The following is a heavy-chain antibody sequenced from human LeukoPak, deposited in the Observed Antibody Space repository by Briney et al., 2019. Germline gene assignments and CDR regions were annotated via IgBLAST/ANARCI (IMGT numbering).Heavy chain of an antibody. V-gene: IGHV4-61*01. CDR2: IYYSGST. CDR3: AGGNYDYVWGSYRYIRLDY. Sequence: SETLSLTCTVSGGSISSRSYYWGWIRQPPGKGLEWIGYIYYSGSTNYNPSLKSRVTISVDTSKNRFSLKLSSVTAADTAVYYCAGGNYDYVWGSYRYIRLDYWGQGTLVTVSS. CDR1: GGSISSRSYY. D-gene: IGHD3-16*02. J-gene: IGHJ4*02.